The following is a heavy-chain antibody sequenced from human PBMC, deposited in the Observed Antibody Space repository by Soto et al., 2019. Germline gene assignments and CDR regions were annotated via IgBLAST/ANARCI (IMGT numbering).Heavy chain of an antibody. CDR3: ARHVLFYDFWIGPDRSAGGYYMDV. J-gene: IGHJ6*03. Sequence: HGESLKISCKGSGYSFTSYWIGWVRQMPWKGLEWMGIIYPGDSDTRYSPSFQGQVTISADKSISTAYLQWSSLKASDTAMYYCARHVLFYDFWIGPDRSAGGYYMDVWGKGTTVTVSS. V-gene: IGHV5-51*01. D-gene: IGHD3-3*01. CDR2: IYPGDSDT. CDR1: GYSFTSYW.